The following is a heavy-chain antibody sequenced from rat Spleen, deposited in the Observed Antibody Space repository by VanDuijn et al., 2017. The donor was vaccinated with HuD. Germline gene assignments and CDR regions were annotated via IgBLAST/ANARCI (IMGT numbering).Heavy chain of an antibody. J-gene: IGHJ2*01. Sequence: EVQLVESGGGLVQPGRSLKLSCAASGFTFSNYGMAWVRQAPTKGLEWVASITNSGGSTYYRDSVKGRFTISRDNAKSTLYLQMDSLRSEDTATYYCARHGGWPITTGSGYFDYWGQGVMVTVSS. CDR2: ITNSGGST. CDR1: GFTFSNYG. CDR3: ARHGGWPITTGSGYFDY. V-gene: IGHV5S13*01. D-gene: IGHD1-10*01.